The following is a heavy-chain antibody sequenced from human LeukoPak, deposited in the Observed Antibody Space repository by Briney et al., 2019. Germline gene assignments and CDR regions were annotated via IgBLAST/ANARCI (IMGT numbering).Heavy chain of an antibody. V-gene: IGHV4-39*01. Sequence: PSETLSLTCTVSGGSMSSSSYYWGWIRQPPGKGLEWIGSIYYSGSTYYNPSLKSRVTISVDTSKNQFSLKLSSVTAADTAVYYCASPRGGSSPYYYYYMDVWGKGTTVTVSS. CDR3: ASPRGGSSPYYYYYMDV. CDR2: IYYSGST. CDR1: GGSMSSSSYY. D-gene: IGHD6-6*01. J-gene: IGHJ6*03.